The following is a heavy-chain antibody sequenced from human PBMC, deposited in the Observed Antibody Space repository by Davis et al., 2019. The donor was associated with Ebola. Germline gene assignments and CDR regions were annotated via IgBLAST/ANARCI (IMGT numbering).Heavy chain of an antibody. CDR1: GGSFSGYY. Sequence: PSETLSLTCAVYGGSFSGYYWSWIRQPPGKGLEWIGEINHSGSTNYNPSLKSRVTISVDTSKNQFSLKLSSVTAADTAVYYCAREGYCSGGSCYEVDYWGQGTLVTVSS. V-gene: IGHV4-34*01. CDR2: INHSGST. D-gene: IGHD2-15*01. CDR3: AREGYCSGGSCYEVDY. J-gene: IGHJ4*02.